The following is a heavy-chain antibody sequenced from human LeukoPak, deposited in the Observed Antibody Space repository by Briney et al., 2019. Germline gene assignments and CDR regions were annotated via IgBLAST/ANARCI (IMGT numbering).Heavy chain of an antibody. CDR3: ARVLNYYDRSGYYFSY. CDR1: GFSCSYFT. V-gene: IGHV3-30*04. CDR2: ISYDVRNE. J-gene: IGHJ4*02. Sequence: PGGSLTLSFAATGFSCSYFTMHWFRQAPGKGLKWVGIISYDVRNEYYADAVKGRFNNSRDNSKNKLYLQMNSLRVEDTAVYYCARVLNYYDRSGYYFSYWGQGTLVHASS. D-gene: IGHD3-22*01.